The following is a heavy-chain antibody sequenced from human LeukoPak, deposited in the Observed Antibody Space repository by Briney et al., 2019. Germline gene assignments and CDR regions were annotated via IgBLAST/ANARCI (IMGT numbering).Heavy chain of an antibody. J-gene: IGHJ6*03. CDR3: ARDRSGVVVPAAIQGSYYYYYMDV. D-gene: IGHD2-2*01. Sequence: ASVTVSCKASGYTFTGYYMHWVRQAPGQGLEWMGWINPNSGRTNYAQKFQGRVTMTRDTSISTAYMELSRLRSDDTAVYYCARDRSGVVVPAAIQGSYYYYYMDVWGKGTTVTVSS. V-gene: IGHV1-2*02. CDR2: INPNSGRT. CDR1: GYTFTGYY.